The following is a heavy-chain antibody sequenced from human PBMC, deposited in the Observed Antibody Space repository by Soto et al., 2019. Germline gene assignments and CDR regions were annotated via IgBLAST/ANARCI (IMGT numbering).Heavy chain of an antibody. J-gene: IGHJ4*02. Sequence: GASVPVSXKAPGGTFSSDTISWVRQTPGQGLEWMGRIIPILGIANYAQKFQGRVTITADKSTSTAYMELSSLRSEDTAVYYCARVGEQLVREYYFDYWGQGTLVTVSS. CDR3: ARVGEQLVREYYFDY. CDR1: GGTFSSDT. D-gene: IGHD6-13*01. CDR2: IIPILGIA. V-gene: IGHV1-69*02.